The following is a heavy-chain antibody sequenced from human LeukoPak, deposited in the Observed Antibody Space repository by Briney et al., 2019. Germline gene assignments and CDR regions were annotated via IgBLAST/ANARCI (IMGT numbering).Heavy chain of an antibody. CDR3: ALSPWGSEGYYYYMDV. Sequence: ASVKVSCKASGYIFSNNGISWVRQAPEQGLEWMGIISPSGGSTGYAQKFQGRVTMTRDMSTRTDYMELSSLRYEDTAVYYCALSPWGSEGYYYYMDVWGKGTTVTVSS. CDR2: ISPSGGST. D-gene: IGHD2/OR15-2a*01. CDR1: GYIFSNNG. J-gene: IGHJ6*03. V-gene: IGHV1-46*01.